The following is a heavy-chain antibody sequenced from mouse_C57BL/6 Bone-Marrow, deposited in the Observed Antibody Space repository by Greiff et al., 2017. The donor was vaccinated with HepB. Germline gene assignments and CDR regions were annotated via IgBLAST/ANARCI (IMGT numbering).Heavy chain of an antibody. V-gene: IGHV5-15*04. Sequence: EVQRVESGGGLVQPGGSLKLSCAASGFTFSDYGMAWVRQAPRKGPEWVAFLSNLAYSIYYADTVTGRFTISRENAKNTLYLEMSSLRSEDTAMYYCARRYYGSSYGRIDYYAMDYWGQGTSVTVSS. CDR2: LSNLAYSI. CDR1: GFTFSDYG. D-gene: IGHD1-1*01. CDR3: ARRYYGSSYGRIDYYAMDY. J-gene: IGHJ4*01.